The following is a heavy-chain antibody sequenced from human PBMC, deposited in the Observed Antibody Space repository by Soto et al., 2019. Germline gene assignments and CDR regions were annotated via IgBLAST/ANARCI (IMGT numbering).Heavy chain of an antibody. CDR2: IYHSGST. CDR1: GGSISSSNW. D-gene: IGHD3-22*01. Sequence: LSLTCAVSGGSISSSNWWSWVRQPPGKGLEWIGEIYHSGSTNYNPSLKSRVTISVDKSKNQFSLKLSSVTAADTAVYYCARVLERYSSGYYSSHWFDPWGQGTLVTVSS. J-gene: IGHJ5*02. V-gene: IGHV4-4*02. CDR3: ARVLERYSSGYYSSHWFDP.